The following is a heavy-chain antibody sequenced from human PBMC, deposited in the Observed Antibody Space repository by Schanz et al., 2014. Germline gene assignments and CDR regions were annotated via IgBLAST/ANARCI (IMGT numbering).Heavy chain of an antibody. CDR1: GFTFSSYA. D-gene: IGHD3-22*01. V-gene: IGHV3-21*04. CDR3: AKDPSHGDYDYYFDY. Sequence: VQLLQFGGGVVQPGRSLRLSCAASGFTFSSYAMHWVRQAPGKGLEWVSSISSSGSYIHYADSVKGRFTISRDNSKNTLYLQMNSLRAEDTAVYYCAKDPSHGDYDYYFDYWGQGTLVTVSS. J-gene: IGHJ4*02. CDR2: ISSSGSYI.